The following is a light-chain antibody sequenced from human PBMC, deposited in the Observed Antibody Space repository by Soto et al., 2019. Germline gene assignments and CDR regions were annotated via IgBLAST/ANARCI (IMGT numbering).Light chain of an antibody. V-gene: IGLV1-47*01. CDR1: SSNIGSNY. CDR2: RNN. Sequence: QSVLTQPPSASGTPGQRVTISCSGSSSNIGSNYVYWYQQLPGTAPKLLIYRNNQRPSGVPDRFSGSKSGTSASLAISELRSEDEADYYCAAWDDSLSGLVVFGGGTKLTVL. J-gene: IGLJ2*01. CDR3: AAWDDSLSGLVV.